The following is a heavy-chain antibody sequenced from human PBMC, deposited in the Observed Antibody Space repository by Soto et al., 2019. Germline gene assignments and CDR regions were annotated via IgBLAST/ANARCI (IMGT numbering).Heavy chain of an antibody. V-gene: IGHV1-24*01. CDR1: GYSLSDLS. CDR2: LDAEDGET. CDR3: ATLPRTIERTPAAIWSFGS. Sequence: ASVKVSCKVSGYSLSDLSIHWVRQAPGKGLEWMGGLDAEDGETIYAQKLQGRGTMTEDTSTDTAYMELSSLTSEDTAMYYCATLPRTIERTPAAIWSFGSWGQGTLVTVSS. J-gene: IGHJ4*02. D-gene: IGHD2-2*01.